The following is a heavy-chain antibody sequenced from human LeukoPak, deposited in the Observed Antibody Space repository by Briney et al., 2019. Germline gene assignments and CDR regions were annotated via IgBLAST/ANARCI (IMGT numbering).Heavy chain of an antibody. J-gene: IGHJ4*02. CDR2: IKSKTDGGTT. CDR3: TIQSSDILTGYSN. Sequence: GGSLRLSCAASGFTFSNAWMSWVRQAPGKGLEWVGRIKSKTDGGTTDYAAPVKGRFTISRDDSKNTLYLQMNSLKTEDTAVYYCTIQSSDILTGYSNRGQGTLVTVAS. D-gene: IGHD3-9*01. CDR1: GFTFSNAW. V-gene: IGHV3-15*01.